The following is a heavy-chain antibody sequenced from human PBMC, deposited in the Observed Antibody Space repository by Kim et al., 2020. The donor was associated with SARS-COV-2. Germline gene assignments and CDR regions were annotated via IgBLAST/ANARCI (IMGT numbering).Heavy chain of an antibody. D-gene: IGHD2-21*02. J-gene: IGHJ5*02. CDR1: GATATRYI. CDR3: ARDYCGGDCFPSEVWFDP. V-gene: IGHV4-59*02. CDR2: IPYSGST. Sequence: SETLSLTCSVSGATATRYIWSWIRQPPGKGLEWIGFIPYSGSTAYNPSLKNRVTIFVDTSKNEVSLKLSSVTATDTDVYYCARDYCGGDCFPSEVWFDP.